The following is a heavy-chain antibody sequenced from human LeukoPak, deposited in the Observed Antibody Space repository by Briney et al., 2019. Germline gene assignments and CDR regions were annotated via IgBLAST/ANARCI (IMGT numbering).Heavy chain of an antibody. CDR1: GFTFSSYA. CDR2: ISGSGDTT. CDR3: AKGYCSGGTCFNSY. V-gene: IGHV3-23*01. D-gene: IGHD2-15*01. J-gene: IGHJ4*02. Sequence: GGSLRLSCAASGFTFSSYAMNWVRQAPGRGLEWVSAISGSGDTTYYADSVKGRFTISRDNSKNTQYLQMNSLRAEDTAVYYCAKGYCSGGTCFNSYWGQGTLVTVSS.